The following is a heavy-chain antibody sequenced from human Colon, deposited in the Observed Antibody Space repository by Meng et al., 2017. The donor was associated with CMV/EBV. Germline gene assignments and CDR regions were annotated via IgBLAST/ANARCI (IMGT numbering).Heavy chain of an antibody. CDR3: ARDGVRITIFGVDLYGMDV. CDR1: GFTFSTYW. D-gene: IGHD3-3*01. V-gene: IGHV3-7*01. Sequence: GGSLRLSCAASGFTFSTYWMSWVRQAPGKGLEWVANIKQDGGETSYVDSVKGRFTISRDNAKNSLYLQMNNLRGEDTAVYYCARDGVRITIFGVDLYGMDVWGQGTAVTVSS. CDR2: IKQDGGET. J-gene: IGHJ6*02.